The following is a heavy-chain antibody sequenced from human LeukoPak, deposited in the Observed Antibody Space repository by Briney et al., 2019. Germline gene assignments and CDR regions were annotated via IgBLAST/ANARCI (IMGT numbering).Heavy chain of an antibody. CDR2: INSSGGTT. J-gene: IGHJ4*02. V-gene: IGHV3-23*01. Sequence: PGGSTRLSCAASGFTFSTFVMSWVRQAPGKGLEWVSIINSSGGTTYYADSVKGRFTISRDNSKNTLYLQMNSLRAKDTAVYYCAKHPGAGNFDYWGQGALVTVSS. CDR1: GFTFSTFV. CDR3: AKHPGAGNFDY. D-gene: IGHD6-19*01.